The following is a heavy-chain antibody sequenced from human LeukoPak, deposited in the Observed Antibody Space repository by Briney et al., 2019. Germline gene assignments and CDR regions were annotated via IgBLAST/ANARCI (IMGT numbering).Heavy chain of an antibody. CDR2: IYYSGST. CDR1: GGSISSSSYY. V-gene: IGHV4-39*07. CDR3: ARVLSIAARSYYYYMDV. J-gene: IGHJ6*03. Sequence: PSETLSLTCTVSGGSISSSSYYWGWIRQPPGKGLEWIGSIYYSGSTYYNPSLKSRVTISVDTSKNQFSLKLSSVTAADTAVYYCARVLSIAARSYYYYMDVWGKGTTVTISS. D-gene: IGHD6-6*01.